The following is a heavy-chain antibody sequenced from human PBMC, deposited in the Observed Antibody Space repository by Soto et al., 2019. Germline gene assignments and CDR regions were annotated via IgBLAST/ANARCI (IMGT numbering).Heavy chain of an antibody. Sequence: SETLSLTCTVSGGSISSYYWSWIRQPAGKGLEWIGRIYTSGSTNYNPSLKSRVTMSVDTSKNQFSLKLSSVTAADTAVYYCARAYCGGDCYLNWFDPWGQGTLVTVSS. CDR2: IYTSGST. V-gene: IGHV4-4*07. J-gene: IGHJ5*02. CDR3: ARAYCGGDCYLNWFDP. D-gene: IGHD2-21*02. CDR1: GGSISSYY.